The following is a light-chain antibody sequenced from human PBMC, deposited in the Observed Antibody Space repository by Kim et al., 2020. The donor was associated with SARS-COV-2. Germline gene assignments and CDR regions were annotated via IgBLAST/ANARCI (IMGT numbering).Light chain of an antibody. CDR3: QVWDSYSDHVV. CDR2: YDS. Sequence: PGKPARMTCGGNNIGSKSVHWYQRKPGQAPVLVIYYDSARPSGIPERFSGSNSGNTATLTISRVEAGDEADYYCQVWDSYSDHVVFGGGTQLTVL. J-gene: IGLJ2*01. V-gene: IGLV3-21*04. CDR1: NIGSKS.